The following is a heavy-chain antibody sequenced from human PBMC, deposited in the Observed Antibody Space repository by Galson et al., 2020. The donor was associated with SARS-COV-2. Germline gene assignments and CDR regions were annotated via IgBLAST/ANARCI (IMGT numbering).Heavy chain of an antibody. CDR3: ARGQYIAVAGTEYYYYYYGMDV. D-gene: IGHD6-19*01. CDR2: INHSGST. J-gene: IGHJ6*02. Sequence: SETLSLTCAVYGGSFSGYYWSWIRQPPGKGLEWIGEINHSGSTNYNPSLKSRVTISVDTSKNQFSLKLSSVTAADTAVYYCARGQYIAVAGTEYYYYYYGMDVWGQGTTVTVSS. CDR1: GGSFSGYY. V-gene: IGHV4-34*01.